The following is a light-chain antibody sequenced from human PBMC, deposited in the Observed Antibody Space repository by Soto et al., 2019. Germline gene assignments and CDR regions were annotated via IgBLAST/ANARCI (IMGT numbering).Light chain of an antibody. CDR3: LLYYGDGNWV. V-gene: IGLV7-43*01. J-gene: IGLJ3*02. CDR2: STS. CDR1: TGTVTSGYF. Sequence: QTVVTQEPSLTVPPGGTVTLTCASSTGTVTSGYFPSWFQKKPGQAPRALIYSTSNRHSWTPARFSGSLLGGKAALTLSAVQPEDEADYYCLLYYGDGNWVFGGGTKVTVL.